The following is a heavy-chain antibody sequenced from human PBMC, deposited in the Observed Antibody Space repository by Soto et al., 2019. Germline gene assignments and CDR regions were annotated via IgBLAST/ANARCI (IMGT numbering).Heavy chain of an antibody. J-gene: IGHJ3*02. CDR1: GGSISSYY. Sequence: SETLSLTCTVSGGSISSYYWSWIRQPPGKGLEWIGYIYYSGSTNYNPSLKSRVTISVDTSKNQFSLKLSSVTAADTAVYYCGRDVGDGYNFEDAFDIWGQGTMVTVSS. CDR3: GRDVGDGYNFEDAFDI. D-gene: IGHD5-12*01. CDR2: IYYSGST. V-gene: IGHV4-59*01.